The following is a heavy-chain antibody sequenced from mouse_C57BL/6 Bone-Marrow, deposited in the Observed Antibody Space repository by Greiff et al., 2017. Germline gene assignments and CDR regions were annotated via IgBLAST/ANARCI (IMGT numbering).Heavy chain of an antibody. Sequence: EVKLQESGAELVRPGASVKLSCTASGFNIKDDYMHWVKQRPEQGLEWIGWIDPENGDTEYASKFQGKATITADPSSNTAYLQLSSLTSEDTAVYYCTTGSYYGSVFAYWGQGTLVTVSA. J-gene: IGHJ3*01. V-gene: IGHV14-4*01. CDR2: IDPENGDT. CDR3: TTGSYYGSVFAY. D-gene: IGHD1-1*01. CDR1: GFNIKDDY.